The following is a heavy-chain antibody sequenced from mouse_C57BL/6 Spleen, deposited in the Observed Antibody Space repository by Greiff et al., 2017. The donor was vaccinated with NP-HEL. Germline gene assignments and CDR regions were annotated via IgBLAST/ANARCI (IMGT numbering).Heavy chain of an antibody. D-gene: IGHD1-1*01. V-gene: IGHV2-2*01. J-gene: IGHJ4*01. CDR1: GFSLTSYG. Sequence: QVQLQQSGPGLVQPSQSLSITCTVSGFSLTSYGVHWVRQSPGKGLEWLGVIWSGGSTDYNAAFISRLSISKDNSKSQVFFKMNSLQADDTAIYYCAPQFITTVVAPYYAMDYWGQGTSVTVSS. CDR2: IWSGGST. CDR3: APQFITTVVAPYYAMDY.